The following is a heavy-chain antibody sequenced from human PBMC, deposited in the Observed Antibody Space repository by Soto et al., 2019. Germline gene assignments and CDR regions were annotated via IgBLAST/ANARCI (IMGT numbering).Heavy chain of an antibody. D-gene: IGHD2-15*01. J-gene: IGHJ4*02. V-gene: IGHV1-2*02. CDR2: INPKSGGT. CDR3: ASVNVVVVVATREYYFGY. Sequence: ASVKVSCKASGYTFTGYYLHWVRQAPGQGLERMGWINPKSGGTNYAQKFQGRVTMTRDTSISTAYMELSMLRSDDTAVYYCASVNVVVVVATREYYFGYWGQGTLVTVSS. CDR1: GYTFTGYY.